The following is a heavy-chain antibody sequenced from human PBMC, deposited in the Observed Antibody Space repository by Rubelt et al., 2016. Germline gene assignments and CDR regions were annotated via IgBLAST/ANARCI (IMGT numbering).Heavy chain of an antibody. CDR1: GGSFSGYY. V-gene: IGHV4-34*01. J-gene: IGHJ4*02. Sequence: QVQLQQWGAGLLKPSETLSLTCAVYGGSFSGYYWSWIRQPPGKGLEWIGEINHSGKTNYNPYLKSRVTVSVDTSKNQFSLKLRSVTAAETAVYYSAIWWEVLQAFDYWGQGTLVTVSS. D-gene: IGHD1-26*01. CDR2: INHSGKT. CDR3: AIWWEVLQAFDY.